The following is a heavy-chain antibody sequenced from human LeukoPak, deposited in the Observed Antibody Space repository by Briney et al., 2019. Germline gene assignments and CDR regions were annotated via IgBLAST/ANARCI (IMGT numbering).Heavy chain of an antibody. CDR2: IKQDGIGK. D-gene: IGHD6-25*01. J-gene: IGHJ5*02. CDR3: GAASLS. V-gene: IGHV3-7*01. CDR1: GFPFSDYW. Sequence: GESLRLSCAASGFPFSDYWMSWVRQAPGKGLEWVANIKQDGIGKNYVDSVKGRFTISRDNAKKSVFLQMSGLRVEDTAVYYCGAASLSWGQGTLVTVSS.